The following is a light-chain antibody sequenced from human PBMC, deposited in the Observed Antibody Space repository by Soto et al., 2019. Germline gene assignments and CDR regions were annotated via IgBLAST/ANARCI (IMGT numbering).Light chain of an antibody. Sequence: QSAPTQPASVSGSPGQSITISCTGTSSDIGTYKYVSWYQEHPGKPPKLMIYEVYKRPSGVSDRFSGSKSGNTASLTISGLQAEDEADYYCCSYAGSYTYVFGTGTKLTVL. CDR1: SSDIGTYKY. CDR2: EVY. CDR3: CSYAGSYTYV. V-gene: IGLV2-14*01. J-gene: IGLJ1*01.